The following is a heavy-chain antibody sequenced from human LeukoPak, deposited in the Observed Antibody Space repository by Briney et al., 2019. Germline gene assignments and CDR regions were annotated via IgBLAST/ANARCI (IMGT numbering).Heavy chain of an antibody. D-gene: IGHD2-2*01. CDR2: IYSGGST. J-gene: IGHJ4*02. Sequence: GGSLRLSCAASGFTVSSNYMSWVRQAPGKGLEWASVIYSGGSTYYADSVKGRFTISRDNSKNTLYLQMNSLRAEDTAVYYCARTGLPYCSSTSCHYYFDYWGQGTLVTVSS. CDR3: ARTGLPYCSSTSCHYYFDY. CDR1: GFTVSSNY. V-gene: IGHV3-66*01.